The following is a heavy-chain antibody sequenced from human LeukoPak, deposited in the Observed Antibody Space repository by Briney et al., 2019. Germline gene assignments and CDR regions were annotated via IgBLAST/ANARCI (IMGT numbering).Heavy chain of an antibody. CDR2: IYSGGST. CDR1: GFTVSSNY. Sequence: GSLRLSCAASGFTVSSNYMSWVRQAPGKGLEWVSVIYSGGSTYYADSVKGRFTISRDNSKNTLYLQMNSLRAEDTAVYYCARDRDCSSTSCYSDAFDIWGQGTMVTVSS. CDR3: ARDRDCSSTSCYSDAFDI. J-gene: IGHJ3*02. V-gene: IGHV3-53*01. D-gene: IGHD2-2*02.